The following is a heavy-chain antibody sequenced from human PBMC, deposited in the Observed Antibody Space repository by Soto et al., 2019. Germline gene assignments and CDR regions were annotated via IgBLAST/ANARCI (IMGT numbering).Heavy chain of an antibody. CDR1: GFTFSSYG. CDR3: AKEVGMPPIYYYGMDV. V-gene: IGHV3-30*18. D-gene: IGHD2-2*01. J-gene: IGHJ6*02. Sequence: HPGGSLRLSCAASGFTFSSYGMHWVRQAPGKGLEWVAVISYDGSNKYYADSVKGRFTISRDNSKNTLYLQMNSLRAEDTAVYYCAKEVGMPPIYYYGMDVWGQGTTVTVSS. CDR2: ISYDGSNK.